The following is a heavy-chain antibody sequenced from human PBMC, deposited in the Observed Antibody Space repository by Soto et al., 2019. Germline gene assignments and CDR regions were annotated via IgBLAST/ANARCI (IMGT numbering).Heavy chain of an antibody. CDR1: GFTFSTYV. CDR2: ISGGGTST. J-gene: IGHJ5*02. V-gene: IGHV3-23*01. D-gene: IGHD4-4*01. CDR3: VRGGSNYAS. Sequence: EVQLLESGGGLVQPGGSLRVSCAASGFTFSTYVMSWVRQAPGKGLEWVSGISGGGTSTKYADSVKGRFTISRDNSKNTVYLQMNTLGADDTAVYYCVRGGSNYASWGQGTLVTVSS.